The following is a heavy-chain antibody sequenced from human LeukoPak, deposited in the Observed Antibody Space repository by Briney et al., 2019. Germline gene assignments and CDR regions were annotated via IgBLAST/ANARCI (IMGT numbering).Heavy chain of an antibody. D-gene: IGHD6-13*01. Sequence: GGSLRLSCAASGFTFSSFAMSWVRLAPGKGLEWVSSISNSGGGTYYAESVKGRFTISRDDSKNTLYLQMSSLRAEDTAIYYCARPTYSSSWYYFEYWGQGTLVTVSS. J-gene: IGHJ4*02. CDR2: ISNSGGGT. CDR3: ARPTYSSSWYYFEY. CDR1: GFTFSSFA. V-gene: IGHV3-23*01.